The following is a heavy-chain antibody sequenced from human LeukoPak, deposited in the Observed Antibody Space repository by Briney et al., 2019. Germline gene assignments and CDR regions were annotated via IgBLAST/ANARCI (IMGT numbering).Heavy chain of an antibody. CDR1: GFTFSSYS. V-gene: IGHV3-21*01. CDR3: ASVRGYSYGADYFDY. D-gene: IGHD5-18*01. Sequence: GGSLRLSCAASGFTFSSYSMNWVRQAPGKGLEWVSSISSSSSYIYYADSVKGRFTISRDNAKNSLYLQMNSLRAEDTAVYYCASVRGYSYGADYFDYWGQGTLVTVSS. CDR2: ISSSSSYI. J-gene: IGHJ4*02.